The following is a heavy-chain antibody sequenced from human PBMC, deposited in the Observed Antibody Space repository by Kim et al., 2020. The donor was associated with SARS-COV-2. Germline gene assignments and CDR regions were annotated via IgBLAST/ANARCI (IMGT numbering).Heavy chain of an antibody. CDR2: IYYSGST. CDR1: GGSISSGGYY. V-gene: IGHV4-31*03. CDR3: AREPLTGGLRGKVVVIT. Sequence: SETLSLTCTVSGGSISSGGYYWSWIRQHPGKGLEWIGYIYYSGSTYYNPSLKSRVTISVDTSKNQFSLKLSSVTAADTAVYYCAREPLTGGLRGKVVVITWGQGTLVTVSS. D-gene: IGHD3-22*01. J-gene: IGHJ5*02.